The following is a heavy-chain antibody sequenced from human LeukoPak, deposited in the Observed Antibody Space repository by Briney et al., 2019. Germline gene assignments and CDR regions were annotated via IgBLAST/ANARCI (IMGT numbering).Heavy chain of an antibody. V-gene: IGHV4-30-2*01. CDR3: ARSRGRRNHYYHSNHVAVSAFDY. Sequence: PSQTLSLTCAVSGGSISSGGYSWSWIRQPPGKGLEWIGYIYHSGSTYYNPSLKSRVTISVDRSKNQFSLKLSSVTAADTAVYYCARSRGRRNHYYHSNHVAVSAFDYWGQGTLVTVSS. CDR2: IYHSGST. J-gene: IGHJ4*02. CDR1: GGSISSGGYS. D-gene: IGHD3-22*01.